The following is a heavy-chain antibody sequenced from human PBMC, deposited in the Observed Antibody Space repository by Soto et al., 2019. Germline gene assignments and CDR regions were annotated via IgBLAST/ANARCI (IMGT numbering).Heavy chain of an antibody. Sequence: GASVKVSCKASGYTFTSYDMNWVRQATGQGLEWMRWMNPNSGNTGYAQKFQGRVTMTRNTSISTAYMELSSLRSEDTAVYYCARGYYYYYYMDVWGKGTTVTVSS. CDR1: GYTFTSYD. CDR3: ARGYYYYYYMDV. CDR2: MNPNSGNT. J-gene: IGHJ6*03. V-gene: IGHV1-8*01.